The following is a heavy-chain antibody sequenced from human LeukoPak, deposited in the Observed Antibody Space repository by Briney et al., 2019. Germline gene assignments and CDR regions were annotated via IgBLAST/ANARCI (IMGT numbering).Heavy chain of an antibody. CDR2: ISGSGGST. D-gene: IGHD2-2*01. CDR1: GFTFSSYA. J-gene: IGHJ4*02. Sequence: GGSLRLSCAASGFTFSSYAMSWVRQAPGKGLEWVSAISGSGGSTYYADSVKGRFTISRDNSKNTLYLQMNSLRAEDTAVYYCAKLEDIVVVPAAIDYWGQGTLVTVSS. V-gene: IGHV3-23*01. CDR3: AKLEDIVVVPAAIDY.